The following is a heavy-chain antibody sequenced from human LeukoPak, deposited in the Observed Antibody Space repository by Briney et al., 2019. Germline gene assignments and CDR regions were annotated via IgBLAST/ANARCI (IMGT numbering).Heavy chain of an antibody. D-gene: IGHD3-10*01. J-gene: IGHJ4*02. CDR1: ASTFSMYW. CDR3: VRDGIRDIPGVITIRYDY. V-gene: IGHV3-7*05. Sequence: GGSLRLSCSASASTFSMYWMTWVRQAPGKGLECVATIKEDGSDKYYVDSVRGRFTISRDNAENSLYLQMNSLTAEDTALYYCVRDGIRDIPGVITIRYDYWGQGTLVTVSS. CDR2: IKEDGSDK.